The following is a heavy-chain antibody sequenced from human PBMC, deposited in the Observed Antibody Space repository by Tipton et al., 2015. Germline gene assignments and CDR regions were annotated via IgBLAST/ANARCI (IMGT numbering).Heavy chain of an antibody. CDR2: IYYSGST. CDR3: AKTHGAYDWYLDH. D-gene: IGHD5-12*01. CDR1: GGSITSSSYY. J-gene: IGHJ4*02. V-gene: IGHV4-39*07. Sequence: TLSLTCTVSGGSITSSSYYWGWIRQPPGKGLEWIGSIYYSGSTYYNPSLKSRVTMSVDTSKNQFSLNLRSVTAADTAVYFCAKTHGAYDWYLDHWGQGTLVTVSS.